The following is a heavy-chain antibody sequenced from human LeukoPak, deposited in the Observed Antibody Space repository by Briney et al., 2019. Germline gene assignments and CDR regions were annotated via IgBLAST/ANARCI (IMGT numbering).Heavy chain of an antibody. CDR2: IYYSGST. CDR3: ARRIQENRMTTANNWFDP. J-gene: IGHJ5*02. Sequence: SETLSLTCTVSGGSISDSYWGWIRHPPGKGLEWIGYIYYSGSTKYNPSLMSRVTISIDTSKNQFSLKLSSVSAADSAVYYCARRIQENRMTTANNWFDPSGQGTLVTVSS. D-gene: IGHD4-17*01. CDR1: GGSISDSY. V-gene: IGHV4-59*08.